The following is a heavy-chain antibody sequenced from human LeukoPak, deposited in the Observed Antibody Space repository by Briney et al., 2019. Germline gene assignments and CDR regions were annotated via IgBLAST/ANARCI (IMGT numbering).Heavy chain of an antibody. Sequence: SETLSLTCTVSGGSISSYYWSWIRQPPGKGLEWIGYSYYSGSTNYNPSLKSRVTISVDTSKNQFSLKLSSVTAADTAVYYCARVVGSYCSSTSCLDWFDPWGQGTLVTVSS. CDR3: ARVVGSYCSSTSCLDWFDP. J-gene: IGHJ5*02. CDR1: GGSISSYY. V-gene: IGHV4-59*01. D-gene: IGHD2-2*01. CDR2: SYYSGST.